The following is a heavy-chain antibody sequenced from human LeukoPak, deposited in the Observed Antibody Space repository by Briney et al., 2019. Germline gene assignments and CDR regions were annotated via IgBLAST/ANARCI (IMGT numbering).Heavy chain of an antibody. CDR2: ISSSSSYI. CDR3: ARATDGDYVPY. J-gene: IGHJ4*02. Sequence: SGGSLRLSCAASGFTFSSYSMNWVRQAPGKGLEWVSSISSSSSYINYADSVKGRFTISRDNAKNSLYLQMNSLRAEDTAVYYCARATDGDYVPYWGQGTLVTVSS. D-gene: IGHD4-17*01. CDR1: GFTFSSYS. V-gene: IGHV3-21*01.